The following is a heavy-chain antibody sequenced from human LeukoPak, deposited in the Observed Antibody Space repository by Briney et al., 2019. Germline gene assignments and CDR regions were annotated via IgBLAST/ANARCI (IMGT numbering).Heavy chain of an antibody. D-gene: IGHD3-10*01. V-gene: IGHV4-61*02. CDR3: ARGPNYYGSGSWHYYYYYMDV. Sequence: PSETLSLTCTVSGGSISCGSYYWSWIRQPARKGLEWIGRIYTSGSTNYNPSLKSRVTISVDTPKNQFSLKLSSVTAADTAVYYCARGPNYYGSGSWHYYYYYMDVWGKGTTVTISS. J-gene: IGHJ6*03. CDR2: IYTSGST. CDR1: GGSISCGSYY.